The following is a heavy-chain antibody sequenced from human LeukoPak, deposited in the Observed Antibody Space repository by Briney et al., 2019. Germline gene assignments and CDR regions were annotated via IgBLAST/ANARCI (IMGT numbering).Heavy chain of an antibody. D-gene: IGHD1-1*01. CDR1: GYTFSSSY. Sequence: ASVKVSCKASGYTFSSSYVHWVRQAPGQGLEWMGWSNPIGGGTRYAQKFQGRVTMTRDTSITTAYMELNRLRSDDTAVYYCVRDLGFTNGGDSDWGQGTLVTVSS. V-gene: IGHV1-2*02. J-gene: IGHJ4*02. CDR2: SNPIGGGT. CDR3: VRDLGFTNGGDSD.